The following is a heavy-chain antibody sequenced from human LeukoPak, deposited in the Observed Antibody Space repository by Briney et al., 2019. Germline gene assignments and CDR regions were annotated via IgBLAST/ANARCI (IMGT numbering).Heavy chain of an antibody. CDR1: GGSFSGDY. CDR3: ARGSIVATRFDY. Sequence: SETLSLTCAVYGGSFSGDYWSWIRQPPGKGLEWIGNIFYSGTTDYNPSLKSRVTISVDTSKNQFSLKLSSVTAADTAVYYCARGSIVATRFDYWGQGTLVTVSS. V-gene: IGHV4-59*01. D-gene: IGHD5-12*01. J-gene: IGHJ4*02. CDR2: IFYSGTT.